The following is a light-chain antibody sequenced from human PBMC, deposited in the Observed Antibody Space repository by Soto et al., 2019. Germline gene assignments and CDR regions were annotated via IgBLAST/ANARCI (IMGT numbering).Light chain of an antibody. CDR2: DAS. Sequence: EIVLTHSPATLSLSPWEMATLSCRASQSVSSYLAWYQQKPGQAPSLLIYDASNRATGIPARFSGSGSGTDFTLTISSLEPEDFAVYYCQQRSNWPRGTFGQGTKVDIK. CDR3: QQRSNWPRGT. CDR1: QSVSSY. J-gene: IGKJ1*01. V-gene: IGKV3-11*01.